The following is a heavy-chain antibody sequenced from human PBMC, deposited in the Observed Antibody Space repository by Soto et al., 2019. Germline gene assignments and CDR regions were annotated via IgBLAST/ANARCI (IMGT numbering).Heavy chain of an antibody. V-gene: IGHV1-3*01. CDR1: GYTFTSYA. CDR2: INAGNGNT. D-gene: IGHD3-3*01. J-gene: IGHJ4*02. CDR3: ARVPYDFWSGYYQYFDY. Sequence: ASVKVSCKASGYTFTSYAMHWVRQAPGQRLEWMGWINAGNGNTKYSQKFQGRVTITRDTSASTAYMELSSLRSEDTAVYYCARVPYDFWSGYYQYFDYWGQGTLVTVSS.